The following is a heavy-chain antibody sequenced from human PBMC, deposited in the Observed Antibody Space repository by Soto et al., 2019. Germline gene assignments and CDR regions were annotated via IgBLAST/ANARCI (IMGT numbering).Heavy chain of an antibody. CDR3: ARVVPAANRNDY. Sequence: SETLSLTCAVYGGSFSGYYWSWIRQPPGKGLEWIGEINHSGSTNYNPSLKSRVTISVDTSKNQFSLKLSSVTAADTAVYYCARVVPAANRNDYWGQGTLVTVSS. CDR1: GGSFSGYY. V-gene: IGHV4-34*01. D-gene: IGHD2-2*01. J-gene: IGHJ4*02. CDR2: INHSGST.